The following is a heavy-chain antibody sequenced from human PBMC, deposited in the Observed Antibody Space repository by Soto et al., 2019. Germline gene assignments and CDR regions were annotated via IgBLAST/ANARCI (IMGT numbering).Heavy chain of an antibody. CDR2: TYYRSKWYN. CDR3: ARAYCSGCSCWAWSNWFDP. CDR1: GDSVSSNSAA. J-gene: IGHJ5*02. V-gene: IGHV6-1*01. Sequence: QVQLQQSGPGLVKPSQTLSLTCAISGDSVSSNSAAWNWIRQSPSRALEWLGRTYYRSKWYNDYAVSVKSRITIHPDTSKNQFSLQLSSVTPEDTAVYYCARAYCSGCSCWAWSNWFDPWGQGTLVTVSS. D-gene: IGHD2-15*01.